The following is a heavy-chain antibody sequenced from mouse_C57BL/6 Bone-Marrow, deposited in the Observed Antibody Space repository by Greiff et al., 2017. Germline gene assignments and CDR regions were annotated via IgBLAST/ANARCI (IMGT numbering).Heavy chain of an antibody. V-gene: IGHV1-50*01. CDR3: ASWVYAMDY. D-gene: IGHD4-1*01. Sequence: QVQLKESGAELVKPGASVKLSCKASGYTFTSYWMQWVKQRPGQGLEWIGEIDPSDSYTNYNQKFKGKATLTVDTSSSTAYMQLSSLTSEDSAVYYCASWVYAMDYWGQGTSVTVSS. CDR2: IDPSDSYT. J-gene: IGHJ4*01. CDR1: GYTFTSYW.